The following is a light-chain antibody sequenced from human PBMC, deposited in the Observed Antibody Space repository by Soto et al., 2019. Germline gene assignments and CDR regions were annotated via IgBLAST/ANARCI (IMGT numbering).Light chain of an antibody. J-gene: IGKJ1*01. CDR1: QGISSY. CDR2: AAS. CDR3: QQYYSYVGT. V-gene: IGKV1-8*01. Sequence: AIRMTQSPSSFSASTGDRVTITCRASQGISSYLAWYQQKPGKAPKLLIYAASTLQSGVPSRFSGSGSGTNFTLPISCLQSEDFATYYCQQYYSYVGTFGKGTKV.